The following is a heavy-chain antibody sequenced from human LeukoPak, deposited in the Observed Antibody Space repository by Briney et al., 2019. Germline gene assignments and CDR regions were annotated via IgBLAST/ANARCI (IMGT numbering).Heavy chain of an antibody. Sequence: GGSLRLSCAASGFTFDDYAMHWVRQAPGKGLEWVSGISWNSGSIAYADSVKGRFTISRDNAKNSLYLQMNSLRAEDTAVYYCARDLWDKPMDVWGKGTTVTVSS. V-gene: IGHV3-9*01. D-gene: IGHD1-26*01. CDR2: ISWNSGSI. J-gene: IGHJ6*03. CDR3: ARDLWDKPMDV. CDR1: GFTFDDYA.